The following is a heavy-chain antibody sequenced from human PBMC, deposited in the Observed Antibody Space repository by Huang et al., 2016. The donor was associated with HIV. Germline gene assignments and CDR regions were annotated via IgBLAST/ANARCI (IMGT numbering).Heavy chain of an antibody. D-gene: IGHD3-22*01. CDR2: IIPIFGTA. CDR3: ARDSPPNWYYDSSGYYAN. V-gene: IGHV1-69*13. J-gene: IGHJ4*02. CDR1: GGTFSNYA. Sequence: QVQLVQSGAEVKKPGSSVKVSCKASGGTFSNYAISWGRQAPGQGLEGMGWIIPIFGTANYAQKCQGRVTITADESTSTAYMELSSLRSEDTAVYYCARDSPPNWYYDSSGYYANWGQGTLVTVSS.